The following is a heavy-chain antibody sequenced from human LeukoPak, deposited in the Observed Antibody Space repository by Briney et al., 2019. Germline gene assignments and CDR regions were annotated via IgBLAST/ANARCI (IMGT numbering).Heavy chain of an antibody. J-gene: IGHJ5*02. Sequence: SQTLSLTCTVSGGSISSGSYYWRWIRQPAGKGLEWIGRIYTSGSTNYNPSLKSRITISVDTSKNQFSLKLSFVPAADPPVYYCPRAKRIPIFGVFIKDRDNWFAPWGREPWSPSPQ. CDR3: PRAKRIPIFGVFIKDRDNWFAP. D-gene: IGHD3-3*01. V-gene: IGHV4-61*02. CDR1: GGSISSGSYY. CDR2: IYTSGST.